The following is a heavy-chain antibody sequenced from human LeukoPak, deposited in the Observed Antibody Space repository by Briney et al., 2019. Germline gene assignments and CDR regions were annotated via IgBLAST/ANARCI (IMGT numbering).Heavy chain of an antibody. CDR2: INHSGST. J-gene: IGHJ4*02. Sequence: SETLSLTCAVYGGSFSGYYWSWIRQPPGKGLEWIGEINHSGSTNYNPSLKSRVTISVDTSKNQFSLKLSSVTAADTAVYYCARLRKQNIVVVVAATQGYFDYWGQGTLVTVSS. CDR1: GGSFSGYY. CDR3: ARLRKQNIVVVVAATQGYFDY. D-gene: IGHD2-15*01. V-gene: IGHV4-34*01.